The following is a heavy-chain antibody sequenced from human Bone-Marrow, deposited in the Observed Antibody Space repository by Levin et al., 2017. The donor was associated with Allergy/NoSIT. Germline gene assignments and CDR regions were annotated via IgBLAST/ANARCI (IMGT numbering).Heavy chain of an antibody. CDR3: ATDHGDYGFDY. CDR1: GSTLSELA. Sequence: GESLKISCKVSGSTLSELAIHWVRQAAGKGIEWMGGFDPKRAETIYAQRLQGRVTMTEDTSTDTAFLELRSLRSEDTAVYYCATDHGDYGFDYWGQGTLLTVSS. J-gene: IGHJ4*02. CDR2: FDPKRAET. D-gene: IGHD4-17*01. V-gene: IGHV1-24*01.